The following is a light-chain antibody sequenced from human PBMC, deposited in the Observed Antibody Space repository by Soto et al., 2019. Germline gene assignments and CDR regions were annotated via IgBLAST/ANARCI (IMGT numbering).Light chain of an antibody. V-gene: IGKV3-11*01. J-gene: IGKJ1*01. CDR3: QQRSNWPPT. Sequence: EIVLTQSPGTLSLSPGERATLSCRASQSLSSSQLAWYQQKPGQAPRLLIYDASNRATGIPARFSGSGSGTDFTLTISSLEPEDFAVYYCQQRSNWPPTFGQGTKVDIK. CDR2: DAS. CDR1: QSLSSSQ.